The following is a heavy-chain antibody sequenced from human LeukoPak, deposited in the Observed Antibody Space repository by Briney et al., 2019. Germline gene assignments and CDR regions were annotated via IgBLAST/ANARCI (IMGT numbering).Heavy chain of an antibody. Sequence: ASVKVSCKASGYTFTSYGISWVRQAPGQGLEWMGWISAYNGNTNYAQKFQGRVTITRDTSASTAYMELSSLRSEDTAVYYCALIAARPNFDYWGQGTLVTVSS. CDR2: ISAYNGNT. V-gene: IGHV1-18*01. D-gene: IGHD6-6*01. CDR3: ALIAARPNFDY. CDR1: GYTFTSYG. J-gene: IGHJ4*02.